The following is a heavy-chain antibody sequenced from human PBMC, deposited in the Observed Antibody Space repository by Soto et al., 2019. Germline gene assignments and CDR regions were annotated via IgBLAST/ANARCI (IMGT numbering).Heavy chain of an antibody. CDR1: GFTFSSYA. CDR3: AKGVGLYSNYGLYFDY. V-gene: IGHV3-23*01. Sequence: EVQLLESGGGLVQPGGSLRLSCAASGFTFSSYAMSWVRQAPGKGLEWVSAISGSGGSTYYADSVKGRFTISRDDSKNTLYLQMNSFRAEDTVVYYCAKGVGLYSNYGLYFDYWGQASPVTVSS. D-gene: IGHD4-4*01. CDR2: ISGSGGST. J-gene: IGHJ4*02.